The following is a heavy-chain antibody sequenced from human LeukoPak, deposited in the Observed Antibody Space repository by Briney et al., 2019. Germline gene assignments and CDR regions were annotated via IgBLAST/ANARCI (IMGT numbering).Heavy chain of an antibody. D-gene: IGHD3-10*01. CDR2: IYYSGST. J-gene: IGHJ4*02. CDR3: ARGRNVLLWFGEHRPTYYFDY. Sequence: SETLSLTCTVSGGSISSYYWSWIRQPPGKGLEWIGYIYYSGSTNYNPSLKSRVTISVDTSKNQFSLKLSSVTAADTAVYYCARGRNVLLWFGEHRPTYYFDYWGQGTLVTVSS. V-gene: IGHV4-59*01. CDR1: GGSISSYY.